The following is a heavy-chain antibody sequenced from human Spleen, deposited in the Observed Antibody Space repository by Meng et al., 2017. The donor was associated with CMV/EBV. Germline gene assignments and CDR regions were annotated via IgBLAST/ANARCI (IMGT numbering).Heavy chain of an antibody. V-gene: IGHV1-69*05. CDR3: ARDRTIFGVVIKRNGMDV. CDR2: IIPIFGTA. J-gene: IGHJ6*02. CDR1: GGTFRSYA. D-gene: IGHD3-3*01. Sequence: SVKVSCTASGGTFRSYAISRVRQAAGQGLEWMGGIIPIFGTANYAQTFQGRVTIATDETTSTAYMELSSLRSEDTAVYYCARDRTIFGVVIKRNGMDVWGQGTTVTVSS.